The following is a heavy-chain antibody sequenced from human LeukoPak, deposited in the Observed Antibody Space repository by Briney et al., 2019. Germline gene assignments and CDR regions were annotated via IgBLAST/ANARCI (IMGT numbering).Heavy chain of an antibody. Sequence: ASVKVSCKVSGYSLTELSMHWVRQAPGKGLEWMGSFDPEDGETIYAQKFQGRVTMTEDTSTDTAYMELSSLRSEDTAVYYCARVIAVAHYYYYGMDVWGQGTTVTVSS. CDR2: FDPEDGET. V-gene: IGHV1-24*01. J-gene: IGHJ6*02. D-gene: IGHD6-19*01. CDR1: GYSLTELS. CDR3: ARVIAVAHYYYYGMDV.